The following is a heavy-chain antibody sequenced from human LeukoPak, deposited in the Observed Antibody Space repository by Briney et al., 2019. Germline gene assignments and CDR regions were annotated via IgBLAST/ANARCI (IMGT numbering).Heavy chain of an antibody. V-gene: IGHV3-21*01. Sequence: GGSLRLSCAASGFTFSSYSMNWVRQAPGKGLEWVSSVSSSSSYIYYADSVKGRFTISRDNAKNSLYVQMNSLRAEDTAVYYCARDPYGGLFDSWGQGTLVTVSS. CDR1: GFTFSSYS. CDR2: VSSSSSYI. D-gene: IGHD4-23*01. J-gene: IGHJ4*02. CDR3: ARDPYGGLFDS.